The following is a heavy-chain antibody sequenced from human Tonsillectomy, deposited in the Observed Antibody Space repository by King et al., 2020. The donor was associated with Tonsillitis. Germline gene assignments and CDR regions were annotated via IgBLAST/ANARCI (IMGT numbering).Heavy chain of an antibody. CDR2: IYYSGST. J-gene: IGHJ4*02. V-gene: IGHV4-39*07. Sequence: QLQESGPGLVKPSETLSLPCTVSGGSISSSSYYWGWIRQPPGKGLEWIGSIYYSGSTYYNPSLKSRVTISVDTSKNQFSLKLSSVTAADTAVYYCERGGVDTALVDYWGQGTLVTVSS. CDR3: ERGGVDTALVDY. D-gene: IGHD5-18*01. CDR1: GGSISSSSYY.